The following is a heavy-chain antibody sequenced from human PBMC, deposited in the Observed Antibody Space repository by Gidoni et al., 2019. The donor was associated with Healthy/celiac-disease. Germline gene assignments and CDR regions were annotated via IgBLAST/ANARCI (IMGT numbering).Heavy chain of an antibody. Sequence: QVQLVQSGAEVKKPGASVKVSCKASGYTFTSYDINWVRQATGQGLEWMGWMNPNSGNTGYAQKFQGRVTMTRNTSISTAYMELSSLRSEDTAVYYCARGPHPLLWFGELFPWFDPWGQGTLVTVSS. V-gene: IGHV1-8*01. J-gene: IGHJ5*02. CDR2: MNPNSGNT. CDR3: ARGPHPLLWFGELFPWFDP. D-gene: IGHD3-10*01. CDR1: GYTFTSYD.